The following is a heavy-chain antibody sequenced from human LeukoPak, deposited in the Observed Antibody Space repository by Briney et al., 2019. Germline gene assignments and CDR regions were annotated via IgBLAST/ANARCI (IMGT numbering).Heavy chain of an antibody. CDR2: IYYSGST. J-gene: IGHJ5*02. CDR3: ARGAPSSSWYCGWFDP. V-gene: IGHV4-31*03. D-gene: IGHD6-13*01. CDR1: GGSISSGGYS. Sequence: SETLSLTCTVSGGSISSGGYSWSWIRQHPGKGLEWIGYIYYSGSTYYHPSLKSRVTISVDTSKNQFSLKLSSVTAADTAVYYCARGAPSSSWYCGWFDPWGQGTLVTVSS.